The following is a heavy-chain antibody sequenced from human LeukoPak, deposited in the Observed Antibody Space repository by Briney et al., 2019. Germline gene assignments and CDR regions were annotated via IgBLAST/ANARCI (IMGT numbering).Heavy chain of an antibody. Sequence: PGGSLRLSCAASGFTFNNYWMSWVRQAPGKGLEGVANIKQDGSEKYYVDSVKGRFTISRDNAKNSLYLQMNSLRAEDTAVYFCAREQINWEYVYSMDVWGKGTTVTVSS. V-gene: IGHV3-7*01. CDR3: AREQINWEYVYSMDV. J-gene: IGHJ6*03. CDR1: GFTFNNYW. D-gene: IGHD7-27*01. CDR2: IKQDGSEK.